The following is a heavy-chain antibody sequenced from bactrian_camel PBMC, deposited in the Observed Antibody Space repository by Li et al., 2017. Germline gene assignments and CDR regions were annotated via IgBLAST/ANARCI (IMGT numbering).Heavy chain of an antibody. CDR1: GNTARSKC. D-gene: IGHD4*01. V-gene: IGHV3S55*01. Sequence: QVQLVESGGGSVQAGGSLKLSCAVSGNTARSKCMAWFRQAPGKEREGVAAVVAGRTTYYADSVKGRFTISKDNAKNTLYLQMNSLKPEDTAVYYCAASLSRYCSGYASFLGQGTQVTVS. CDR2: VVAGRTT. J-gene: IGHJ4*01.